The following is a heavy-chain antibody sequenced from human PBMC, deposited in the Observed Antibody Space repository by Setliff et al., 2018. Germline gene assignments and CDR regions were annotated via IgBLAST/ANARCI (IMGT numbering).Heavy chain of an antibody. Sequence: SLSLSCLVSGFTLGDYSMSWVRQAPGKGLEWVGLIRSKVSGGTTDYAASMKGRFTISRDDSKSIAYLQMNSLKTEDTAVYYCTRDGATGPGYYYYMDVWGKGTTVTVSS. J-gene: IGHJ6*03. D-gene: IGHD5-12*01. CDR3: TRDGATGPGYYYYMDV. V-gene: IGHV3-49*04. CDR2: IRSKVSGGTT. CDR1: GFTLGDYS.